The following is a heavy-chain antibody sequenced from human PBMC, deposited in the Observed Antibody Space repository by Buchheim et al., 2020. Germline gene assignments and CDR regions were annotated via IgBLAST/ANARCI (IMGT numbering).Heavy chain of an antibody. CDR1: GFTFSHYM. J-gene: IGHJ4*02. Sequence: EVQLVESGGGLVQPGGSLRLSCAVSGFTFSHYMMSWVRQAPGKGLEWVANINLDGSEKYYVDSVKGRFTISRDNAKNSLHLQMYSLRAEETAVYYCAGEYWGSNDYWGQGTL. CDR3: AGEYWGSNDY. CDR2: INLDGSEK. V-gene: IGHV3-7*03. D-gene: IGHD7-27*01.